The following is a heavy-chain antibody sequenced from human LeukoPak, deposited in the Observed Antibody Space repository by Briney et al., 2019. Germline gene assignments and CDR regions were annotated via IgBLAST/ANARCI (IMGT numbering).Heavy chain of an antibody. Sequence: PAETVSLSCAVYGGSLTGYTWIWARQSPGKGLEWIGEINHSGHATYTPSLTSRVTISVDPSKNQFSLKLTSVTAADTAVYYCARWGSWPFDYWGQGTLVTVSS. CDR3: ARWGSWPFDY. J-gene: IGHJ4*02. V-gene: IGHV4-34*01. CDR1: GGSLTGYT. CDR2: INHSGHA. D-gene: IGHD6-13*01.